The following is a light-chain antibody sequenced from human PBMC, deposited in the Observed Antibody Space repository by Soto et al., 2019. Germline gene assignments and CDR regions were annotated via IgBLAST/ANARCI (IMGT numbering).Light chain of an antibody. J-gene: IGKJ5*01. CDR3: QQRSNWPPEIT. V-gene: IGKV3-11*01. CDR1: QSVSSN. Sequence: EIVMTQSPATLSVSPGERATLSCRASQSVSSNLVWYQQKPGQAPRLLIYDAATRATGIPARFSGSGSGADFTLTISSLEPEDFAVYYCQQRSNWPPEITFGQGTRLEIK. CDR2: DAA.